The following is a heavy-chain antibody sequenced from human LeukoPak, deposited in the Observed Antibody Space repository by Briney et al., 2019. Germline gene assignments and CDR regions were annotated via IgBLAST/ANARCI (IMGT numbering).Heavy chain of an antibody. V-gene: IGHV3-48*02. CDR2: ISSSSSTI. CDR3: ARDFVVVPAAMSLYY. J-gene: IGHJ4*02. CDR1: GFSVTNNY. D-gene: IGHD2-2*01. Sequence: GGSLRLSCAVSGFSVTNNYMSRVRQAPGKGLEWVSYISSSSSTIYYADSVKGRFTISRDNAKNSLYLQMNSLRDEDTAVYYCARDFVVVPAAMSLYYWGQGTLVTVSS.